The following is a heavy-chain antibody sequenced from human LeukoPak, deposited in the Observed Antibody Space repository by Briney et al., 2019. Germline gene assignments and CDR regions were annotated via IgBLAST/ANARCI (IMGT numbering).Heavy chain of an antibody. J-gene: IGHJ4*02. CDR3: ARGPPAGGYSYGYFDY. V-gene: IGHV4-59*01. D-gene: IGHD5-18*01. CDR1: GGSISSYY. CDR2: IYYSGST. Sequence: PSETLSLTCTVSGGSISSYYWSWIRQPPGKGLEWIGYIYYSGSTNYNPSLKSRVTTSIDTSKNQFSLKLNSVTAADTAVYYCARGPPAGGYSYGYFDYWGQGTLVTVSS.